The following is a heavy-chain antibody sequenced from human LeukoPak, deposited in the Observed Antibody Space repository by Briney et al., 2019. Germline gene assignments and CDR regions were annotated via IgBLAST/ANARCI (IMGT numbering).Heavy chain of an antibody. V-gene: IGHV4-30-2*01. CDR1: GGSISSGGYY. D-gene: IGHD6-6*01. Sequence: SQTLSLTCTVSGGSISSGGYYWSWIRQPPGKGLEWIGYIYHSGSTYYNPSLKSRVTISVDRSKNQFSLKLSSVTAADTAVYYCARKSVGYSSSSPWGQGTLVTVSS. J-gene: IGHJ5*02. CDR2: IYHSGST. CDR3: ARKSVGYSSSSP.